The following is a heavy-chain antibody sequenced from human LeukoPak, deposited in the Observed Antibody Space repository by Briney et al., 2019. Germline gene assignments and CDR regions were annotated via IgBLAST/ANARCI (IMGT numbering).Heavy chain of an antibody. D-gene: IGHD4-17*01. CDR2: ISGSGGNT. V-gene: IGHV3-23*01. Sequence: GGSLRLSCAASGLTFSSYAMSWVRQAPGKGLEWVSAISGSGGNTYYADSVKSRFTISRDNSKNTLYLQMNSLRAEDTAVYYCAKRYGDSYYYMDVWGKGTTVTVSS. J-gene: IGHJ6*03. CDR1: GLTFSSYA. CDR3: AKRYGDSYYYMDV.